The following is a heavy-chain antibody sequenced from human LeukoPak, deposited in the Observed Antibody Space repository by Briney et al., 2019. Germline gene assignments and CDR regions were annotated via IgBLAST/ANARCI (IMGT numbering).Heavy chain of an antibody. CDR1: GGTFSSYA. CDR3: ARGPHLHVIVGATSHGMDV. CDR2: IIPILGIA. V-gene: IGHV1-69*04. D-gene: IGHD1-26*01. Sequence: GASVKVSCKASGGTFSSYAISWVRQAPGQGLEWMGRIIPILGIANYAQKFQGRVTITADKSTSTAYMELRSLRSDDTAVYYCARGPHLHVIVGATSHGMDVWGQGTTVTVSS. J-gene: IGHJ6*02.